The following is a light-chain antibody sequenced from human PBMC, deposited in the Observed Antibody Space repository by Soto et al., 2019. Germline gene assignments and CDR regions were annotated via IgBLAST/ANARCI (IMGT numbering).Light chain of an antibody. V-gene: IGLV1-40*02. Sequence: QSVLTQPPSVSGAPGQRVTISCTGGKGHDVHWYQHLPGRAPKLLMYGIDHRASGVPYRFSSSRSGTSESLTISGLQADDEGSYFCQSFDDHMRGFVFGTGTKLTVL. CDR3: QSFDDHMRGFV. CDR2: GID. J-gene: IGLJ1*01. CDR1: GKGHD.